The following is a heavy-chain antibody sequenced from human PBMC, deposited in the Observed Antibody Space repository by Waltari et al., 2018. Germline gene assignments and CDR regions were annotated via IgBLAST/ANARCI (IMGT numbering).Heavy chain of an antibody. D-gene: IGHD2-21*01. Sequence: QVQLVESGGGVVQPGRSLRLSCEAAGFSFSSYAMHWVRQGPGKGLWWVAGISFDGSIPFSADSVKGRFTVSRDNSKNTLFLEMNSLRPEDTAVYYCAKAEYSNWRKIKEYFQHWGQGTLVTVSS. CDR1: GFSFSSYA. CDR3: AKAEYSNWRKIKEYFQH. CDR2: ISFDGSIP. V-gene: IGHV3-30*01. J-gene: IGHJ1*01.